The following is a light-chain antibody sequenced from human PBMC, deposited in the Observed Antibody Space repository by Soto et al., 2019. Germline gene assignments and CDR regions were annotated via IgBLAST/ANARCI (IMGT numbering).Light chain of an antibody. Sequence: QSVLTQPASVSGSPGQSITISCTGTSSDIGSYNLVSWYQQHPGKAPKLIIYEDIERPSGVSNRFSGSKSGNTASLTISGLQTEDEGSYYCCSYAGGTSVVFGGGTKLTVL. V-gene: IGLV2-23*01. CDR2: EDI. J-gene: IGLJ2*01. CDR3: CSYAGGTSVV. CDR1: SSDIGSYNL.